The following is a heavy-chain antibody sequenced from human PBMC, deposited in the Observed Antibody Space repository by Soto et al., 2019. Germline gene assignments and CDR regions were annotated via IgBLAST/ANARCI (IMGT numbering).Heavy chain of an antibody. D-gene: IGHD3-10*01. Sequence: SETLSLTCSVSGGSIRSYYWSWMRQPPGKGLEWIGYIYYSGSTNYNPSLKSRVTMSVDTSKTQFSLKLSSVTAADTAVYYCARVWGGAFDIWGQGTMVTVSS. CDR1: GGSIRSYY. CDR2: IYYSGST. V-gene: IGHV4-59*01. CDR3: ARVWGGAFDI. J-gene: IGHJ3*02.